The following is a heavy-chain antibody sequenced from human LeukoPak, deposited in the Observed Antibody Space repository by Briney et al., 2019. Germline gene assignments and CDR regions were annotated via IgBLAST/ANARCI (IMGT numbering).Heavy chain of an antibody. CDR2: FYFSGST. CDR3: ARLSGYTLTFDY. J-gene: IGHJ4*02. Sequence: SETLSLTCTVSGDSISRYYWSWIRQSPGKGLEWIGYFYFSGSTNYNPSLKSRVTISVDRSKNQVSLRLSSVTAADTAVYYCARLSGYTLTFDYWGQGTLVTVSS. CDR1: GDSISRYY. V-gene: IGHV4-59*01. D-gene: IGHD3-3*01.